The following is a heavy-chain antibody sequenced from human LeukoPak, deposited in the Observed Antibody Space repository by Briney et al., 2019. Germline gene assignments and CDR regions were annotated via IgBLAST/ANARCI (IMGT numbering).Heavy chain of an antibody. CDR3: ARDHAYAFDI. D-gene: IGHD2-2*01. CDR1: GFTFSDYS. J-gene: IGHJ3*02. Sequence: GGSLRLSCAASGFTFSDYSLNWVRQAPGKGLEWISYIGSAIYYADSVKGRFTISRDNAKNSLFLQMNSLRAEDTAVYYCARDHAYAFDIWGQGALVTVSS. V-gene: IGHV3-48*01. CDR2: IGSAI.